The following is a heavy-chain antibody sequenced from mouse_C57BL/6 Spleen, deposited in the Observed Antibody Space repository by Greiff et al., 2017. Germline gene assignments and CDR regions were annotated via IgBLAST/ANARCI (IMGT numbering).Heavy chain of an antibody. J-gene: IGHJ3*01. CDR2: ILPGSGST. CDR1: GYTFTGYW. Sequence: QVQLQQSGAELMKPGASVKLSCKATGYTFTGYWLEWVKQRPGHGLEWIGEILPGSGSTNYNDKFKGKATFTADTSSNTAYMQLSSLTTEDSAIYYCASFYDGYYDGAYWGQGTLVTVAA. V-gene: IGHV1-9*01. CDR3: ASFYDGYYDGAY. D-gene: IGHD2-3*01.